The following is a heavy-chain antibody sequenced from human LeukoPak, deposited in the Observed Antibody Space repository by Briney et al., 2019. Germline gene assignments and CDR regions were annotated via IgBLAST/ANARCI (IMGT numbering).Heavy chain of an antibody. Sequence: GASVKVSCKASGGTFSSYAISWVRQAPGQGLEWMGRIIPILGIANYAQKFQGRVTITADKSTSTAYMELSSLRSEDTAVYYCAGCNSDYYYYMDVWGKGTTVTVSS. D-gene: IGHD2/OR15-2a*01. CDR2: IIPILGIA. V-gene: IGHV1-69*04. CDR3: AGCNSDYYYYMDV. J-gene: IGHJ6*03. CDR1: GGTFSSYA.